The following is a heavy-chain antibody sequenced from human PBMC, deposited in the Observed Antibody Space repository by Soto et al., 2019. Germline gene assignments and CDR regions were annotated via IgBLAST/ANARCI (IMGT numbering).Heavy chain of an antibody. CDR3: ARDRRGVVTAMIWYFDY. D-gene: IGHD2-21*02. V-gene: IGHV3-33*01. CDR2: IWYDGSNK. Sequence: QVQLVESGGGVVQPGRSLRLSCAASGFTFSSYGMHWVRQAPGKGLEWVAVIWYDGSNKYYADSVKGRFTISRDNSKNKLYLQMNSLRAEDTAVYYCARDRRGVVTAMIWYFDYWGQGTLVTVSS. J-gene: IGHJ4*02. CDR1: GFTFSSYG.